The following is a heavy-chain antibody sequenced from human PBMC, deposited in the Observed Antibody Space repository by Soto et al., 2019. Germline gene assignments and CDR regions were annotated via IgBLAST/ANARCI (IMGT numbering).Heavy chain of an antibody. D-gene: IGHD3-10*01. Sequence: SVKVSCKASGGTFSSYAISWVRQAPGQGLEWMGGIIPIFGTANYAQKFQGRVTITADESTSTAYMELSRLRSDDTAVYYCARVGPSFGELFSYYGMDVWGQGTTVTVSS. CDR2: IIPIFGTA. CDR3: ARVGPSFGELFSYYGMDV. V-gene: IGHV1-69*13. CDR1: GGTFSSYA. J-gene: IGHJ6*02.